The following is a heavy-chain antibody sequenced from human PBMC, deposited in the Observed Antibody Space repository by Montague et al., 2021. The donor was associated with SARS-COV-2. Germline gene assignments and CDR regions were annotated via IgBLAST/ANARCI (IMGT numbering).Heavy chain of an antibody. CDR1: GEPISGFY. CDR2: IYTTGST. Sequence: SETLSLTCTVSGEPISGFYWNWIRQSAGEGLEWIGRIYTTGSTNYNPSLKGRVTMSVDTSKNQFSLKLTSVTAADTAVYYCAREVVLAPYYFDYWGQGALVAVSS. D-gene: IGHD2-21*01. J-gene: IGHJ4*02. V-gene: IGHV4-4*07. CDR3: AREVVLAPYYFDY.